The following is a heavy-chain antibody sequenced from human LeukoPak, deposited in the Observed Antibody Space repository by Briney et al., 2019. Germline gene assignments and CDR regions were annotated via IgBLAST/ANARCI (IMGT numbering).Heavy chain of an antibody. D-gene: IGHD1-26*01. J-gene: IGHJ4*02. V-gene: IGHV3-53*01. CDR1: GFTFRDYA. CDR3: ARDRGSGSSYFDY. Sequence: PGGSLRLSCAASGFTFRDYAMSWVRQAPGKGLEWVSIIYSGGGTYYADSVKGRFTISRDNSKNTLYLQMNSLRAEDTAVYYCARDRGSGSSYFDYWGQGTLVTVSS. CDR2: IYSGGGT.